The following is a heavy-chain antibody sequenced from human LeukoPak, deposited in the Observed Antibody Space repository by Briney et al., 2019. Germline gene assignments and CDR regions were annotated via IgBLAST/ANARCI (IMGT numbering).Heavy chain of an antibody. CDR2: VYYSGKT. V-gene: IGHV4-39*07. CDR3: ARDNIPVAGTGLSWFDP. J-gene: IGHJ5*02. Sequence: MPSETLSLTCAVSGGSLITANFFWGWIRQPPGKGLEWIGSVYYSGKTYYNPSLKSRVSISVDTSKNQFSLRLTSVTAADTAVYYCARDNIPVAGTGLSWFDPWGQGTLVTVSS. CDR1: GGSLITANFF. D-gene: IGHD6-13*01.